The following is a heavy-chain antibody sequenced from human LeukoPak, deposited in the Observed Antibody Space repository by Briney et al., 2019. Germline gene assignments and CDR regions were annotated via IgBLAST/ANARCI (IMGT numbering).Heavy chain of an antibody. V-gene: IGHV3-74*01. CDR2: INSDGSST. Sequence: PGGSLRLSRAASGFTFNNYWMHWVRQAPGKGLVWVSRINSDGSSTSYADSVKGRFTISRDNAKNTLYLQMNSLRAEDTAVYYCARVSSGSYFGYYYYYMDVWGKGTTVTVSS. CDR1: GFTFNNYW. CDR3: ARVSSGSYFGYYYYYMDV. J-gene: IGHJ6*03. D-gene: IGHD1-26*01.